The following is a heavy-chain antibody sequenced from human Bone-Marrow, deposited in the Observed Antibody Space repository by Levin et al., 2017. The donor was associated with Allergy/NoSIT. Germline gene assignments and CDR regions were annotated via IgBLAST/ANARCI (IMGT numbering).Heavy chain of an antibody. Sequence: GSLRLSCTVSGGSISSYYWSWIRQPPGKGLEWIGYIYYSGSTNYNPSLKSRVTISVDTSKNQFSLKLSSVTAADTAVYYCARDWRYCSGGSCYGGFDYYYGMDVWGQGTTVTVSS. D-gene: IGHD2-15*01. CDR1: GGSISSYY. CDR2: IYYSGST. V-gene: IGHV4-59*01. CDR3: ARDWRYCSGGSCYGGFDYYYGMDV. J-gene: IGHJ6*02.